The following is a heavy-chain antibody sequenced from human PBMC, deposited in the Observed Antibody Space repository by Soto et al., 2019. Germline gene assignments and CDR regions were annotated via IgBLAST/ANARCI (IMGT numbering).Heavy chain of an antibody. D-gene: IGHD6-19*01. J-gene: IGHJ6*02. Sequence: ASVKGSCKGSGYTLTGDGVGWVRQAPGQGLEWMGWISAYNGNTNYAQKLQGRVTMTTDTSTSTAYMELRSLRSDDTAVYYCARDSGSGLFYYYGMDVWGQGTTVTVSS. CDR3: ARDSGSGLFYYYGMDV. V-gene: IGHV1-18*01. CDR2: ISAYNGNT. CDR1: GYTLTGDG.